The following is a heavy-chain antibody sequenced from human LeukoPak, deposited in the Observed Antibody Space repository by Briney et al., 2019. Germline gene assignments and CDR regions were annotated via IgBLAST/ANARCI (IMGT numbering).Heavy chain of an antibody. CDR3: ARHTDLLPYAFDI. Sequence: SETLSLTCTVSGGSISSNYWSWIRQPPGKGLEWIGYIYYSGSTNYNPSLKSRVTISVDTSKNQFSLRLSSVTAADTAVYYCARHTDLLPYAFDIWGQGTRVTVSS. CDR2: IYYSGST. CDR1: GGSISSNY. V-gene: IGHV4-59*08. J-gene: IGHJ3*02. D-gene: IGHD2-15*01.